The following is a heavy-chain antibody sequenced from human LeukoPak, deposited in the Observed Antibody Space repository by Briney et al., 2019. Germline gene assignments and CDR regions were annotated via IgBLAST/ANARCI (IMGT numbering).Heavy chain of an antibody. CDR3: ATGAGAAAGNY. V-gene: IGHV5-10-1*01. Sequence: AGESLKISCKGSGYNFTNYWISWVRQLPGKGLEWMGRIDPSDSYTNYSPSFQGHVTISADKSITTAYLQWSSLKASDTAMYYCATGAGAAAGNYWGQGTLVTVPS. CDR1: GYNFTNYW. J-gene: IGHJ4*02. D-gene: IGHD6-13*01. CDR2: IDPSDSYT.